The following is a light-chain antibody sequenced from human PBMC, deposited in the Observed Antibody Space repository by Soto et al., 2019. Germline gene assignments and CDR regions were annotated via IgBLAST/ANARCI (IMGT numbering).Light chain of an antibody. CDR3: QQSYSAPPA. Sequence: DIPMTQSPPSLSASVGDRVRITCRASQTISSFLNWYQQTPGRAPKLLIYAATTLQRGVPSRFVGSGSGTDFTLTISSLQPEDFATYFCQQSYSAPPAFGQGTKVDIK. CDR1: QTISSF. CDR2: AAT. V-gene: IGKV1-39*01. J-gene: IGKJ1*01.